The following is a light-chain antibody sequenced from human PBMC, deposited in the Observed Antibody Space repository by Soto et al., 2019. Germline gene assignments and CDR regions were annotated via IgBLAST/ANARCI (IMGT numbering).Light chain of an antibody. Sequence: ESVLTQSPGTLSLSPGERATLSCRASQSVSSSYLAWYQQKPGEAPRLLIYGASSSATGIPDRFRGSGSGTDFTLTISRLEPEDFAVYCCQHYSSSPPAFGGGTKVEIK. CDR2: GAS. CDR3: QHYSSSPPA. J-gene: IGKJ4*01. V-gene: IGKV3-20*01. CDR1: QSVSSSY.